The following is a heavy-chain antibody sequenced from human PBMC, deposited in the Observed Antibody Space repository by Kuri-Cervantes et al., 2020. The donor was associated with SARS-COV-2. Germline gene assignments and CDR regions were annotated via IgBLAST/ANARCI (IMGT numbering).Heavy chain of an antibody. V-gene: IGHV4-30-2*01. CDR3: ASGWGSWPDY. Sequence: SETLSLTCTVSGGSISSGGYYWSWIRQPPGKGLEWIGYIYHSGSTYYNPSLKSRVTISVDRSKNQFSLKLSSVTAADTAVYYCASGWGSWPDYWGQGTLVTVSS. CDR2: IYHSGST. D-gene: IGHD6-13*01. CDR1: GGSISSGGYY. J-gene: IGHJ4*02.